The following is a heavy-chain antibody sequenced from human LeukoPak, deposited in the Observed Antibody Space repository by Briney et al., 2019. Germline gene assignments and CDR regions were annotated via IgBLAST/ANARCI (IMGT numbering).Heavy chain of an antibody. CDR3: AKGVGATYPYYFDY. D-gene: IGHD1-26*01. V-gene: IGHV3-43D*03. CDR1: GFTFSSYA. Sequence: GGSLRLSCAASGFTFSSYAMSWVRQAPGKGLEWVSLISWDGDTTYYADSVKGRFTISRDNSKNSLDLQMNSLRAEDTALYYCAKGVGATYPYYFDYWGQGTLVTVSS. J-gene: IGHJ4*02. CDR2: ISWDGDTT.